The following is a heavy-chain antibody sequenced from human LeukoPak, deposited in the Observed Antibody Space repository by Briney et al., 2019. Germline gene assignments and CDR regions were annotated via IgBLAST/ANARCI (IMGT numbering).Heavy chain of an antibody. J-gene: IGHJ6*02. D-gene: IGHD3-22*01. CDR2: MYVSGTT. CDR3: ARENYYDSSGYSEGMDV. CDR1: GGSMSNSY. V-gene: IGHV4-4*07. Sequence: SETLSLTCTVSGGSMSNSYLTWVRQPAGKGLEWIGRMYVSGTTNYNPSLRSRVTMSRDTSKNQFSLRLSSVTAADTAVYYCARENYYDSSGYSEGMDVWGQGTTVTVS.